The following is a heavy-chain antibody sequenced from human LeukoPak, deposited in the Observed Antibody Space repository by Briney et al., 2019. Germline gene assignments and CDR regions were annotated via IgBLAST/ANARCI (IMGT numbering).Heavy chain of an antibody. CDR2: ISAYNGNT. CDR1: GYSFTTYY. V-gene: IGHV1-18*04. CDR3: ARDSVVVPPTGWFDP. J-gene: IGHJ5*02. Sequence: ASVKVSCKASGYSFTTYYIHWVRQAPGQGLEWMGWISAYNGNTNYAQKLQGRVTMTTDTSTSTAYMELRSLRSDDTAVYYCARDSVVVPPTGWFDPWGQGTLVTVSS. D-gene: IGHD2-2*01.